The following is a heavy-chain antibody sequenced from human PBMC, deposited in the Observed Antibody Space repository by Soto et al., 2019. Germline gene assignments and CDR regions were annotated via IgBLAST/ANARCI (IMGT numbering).Heavy chain of an antibody. CDR3: AKDIERFFGYFDY. Sequence: GGSLSLSCAASGFTFSSYAMSWVRQAPGKGLEWVSAISGSCGSTYYADSVKGRFTISRDNSKHTLYLQMNSLRAEDTAVYYCAKDIERFFGYFDYWGQGTLVTGSS. D-gene: IGHD3-10*01. CDR1: GFTFSSYA. V-gene: IGHV3-23*01. CDR2: ISGSCGST. J-gene: IGHJ4*02.